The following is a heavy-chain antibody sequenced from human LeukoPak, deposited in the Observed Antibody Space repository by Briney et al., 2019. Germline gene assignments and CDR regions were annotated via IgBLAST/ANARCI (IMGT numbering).Heavy chain of an antibody. J-gene: IGHJ4*02. D-gene: IGHD3-22*01. CDR2: MNPNSGNT. V-gene: IGHV1-8*01. CDR1: GYTFNSYD. Sequence: GASVKVSCKASGYTFNSYDINWVRQATGQGLEWMGWMNPNSGNTGYAQKFQGRVTMTRNTSISTAYMELSSLRSEDTAVYYCARGLMIAVDRGHWGQGTLVTVS. CDR3: ARGLMIAVDRGH.